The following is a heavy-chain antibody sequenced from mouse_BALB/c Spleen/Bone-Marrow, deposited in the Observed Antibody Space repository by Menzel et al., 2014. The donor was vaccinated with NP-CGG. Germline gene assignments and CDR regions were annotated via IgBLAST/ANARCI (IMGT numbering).Heavy chain of an antibody. CDR2: IYLGNSDT. CDR3: TRTRGYYFDY. CDR1: GYSFTSYW. Sequence: VQLKESGTVLARPGASVKMSCKASGYSFTSYWMHWVKQRPGQGLESIGAIYLGNSDTSYTQKFKGKAKLTVVTSASTAYMELTSLTNEDSAVYYCTRTRGYYFDYWGQGTTLTVSS. J-gene: IGHJ2*01. V-gene: IGHV1-5*01.